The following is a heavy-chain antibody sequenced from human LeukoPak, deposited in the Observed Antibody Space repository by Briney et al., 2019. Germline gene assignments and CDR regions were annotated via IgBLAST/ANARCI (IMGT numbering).Heavy chain of an antibody. J-gene: IGHJ6*03. CDR1: GFTLSDYY. CDR2: ISSSGTTI. Sequence: PGGSLRLSCAASGFTLSDYYMTWIRQAPGKGLEWVSYISSSGTTIFYADSVKGRFTISRDNAKNSLYLQMNSLRAEDTAVYYCARADGDYGPLGYYYYMDVWGKGTTVTISS. V-gene: IGHV3-11*01. CDR3: ARADGDYGPLGYYYYMDV. D-gene: IGHD4-17*01.